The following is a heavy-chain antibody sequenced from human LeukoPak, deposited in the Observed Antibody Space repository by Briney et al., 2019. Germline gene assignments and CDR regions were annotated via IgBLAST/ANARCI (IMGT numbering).Heavy chain of an antibody. CDR3: ARENCGGDCYSDY. V-gene: IGHV4-59*01. Sequence: SETLSLICTVSGGSISSYYWSWIRQPPGKGLEWIGYIYYSGSTNYNPSLKSRVTISVDTSKNQFSLKLSSVTAADTAVYYCARENCGGDCYSDYWGQGTLVTVSS. CDR1: GGSISSYY. D-gene: IGHD2-21*02. CDR2: IYYSGST. J-gene: IGHJ4*02.